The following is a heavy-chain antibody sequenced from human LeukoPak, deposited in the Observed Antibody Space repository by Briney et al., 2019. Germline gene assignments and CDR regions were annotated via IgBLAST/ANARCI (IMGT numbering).Heavy chain of an antibody. V-gene: IGHV1-2*02. CDR2: INPNSGGT. J-gene: IGHJ4*02. CDR3: VLATENFDY. Sequence: ASVKVSCKASGYTFTGYYMHWVRQAPGQGPEWMGWINPNSGGTKYVQKFQGRVTMTRDTSISTAYMELSRLRSDDTAAYYCVLATENFDYWGQGTLVTVSS. CDR1: GYTFTGYY.